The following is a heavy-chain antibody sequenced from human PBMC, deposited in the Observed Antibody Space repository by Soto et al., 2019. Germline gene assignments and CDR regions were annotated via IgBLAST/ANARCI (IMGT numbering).Heavy chain of an antibody. CDR1: GGTFSSYA. CDR2: IIPIFGTA. D-gene: IGHD3-22*01. J-gene: IGHJ4*02. Sequence: SVKVSCKASGGTFSSYAISWVRQAPGQGLEWMGGIIPIFGTANYAQKFQGRVTITADESTSTAYMELSSLRSEDTAVYYCARALLNYYYDSSASGYWGQGTLVTVSS. V-gene: IGHV1-69*13. CDR3: ARALLNYYYDSSASGY.